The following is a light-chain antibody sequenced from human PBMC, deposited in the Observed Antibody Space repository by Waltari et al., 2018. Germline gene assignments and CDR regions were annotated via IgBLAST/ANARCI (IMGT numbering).Light chain of an antibody. CDR3: QQYDNLPLT. V-gene: IGKV1-33*01. J-gene: IGKJ4*01. CDR1: QDMSIY. CDR2: DAS. Sequence: DIQMTQSPSSLSASVGDRVTITCQASQDMSIYLNWYQQKPGKAPTLLIYDASNLQTGVPSRFSGSGSGTDFTFTISSLQPEDIATYYCQQYDNLPLTFGGGTRVEIK.